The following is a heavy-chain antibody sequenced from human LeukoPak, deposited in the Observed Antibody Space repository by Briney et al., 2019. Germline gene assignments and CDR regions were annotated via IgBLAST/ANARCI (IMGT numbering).Heavy chain of an antibody. J-gene: IGHJ4*02. CDR2: INPNSGGT. D-gene: IGHD2-15*01. CDR3: VRVEVVVASDYDY. V-gene: IGHV1-2*02. CDR1: GYTFTGYY. Sequence: ASVKVSCKASGYTFTGYYMHWVRQAPGQGLEWMGWINPNSGGTNYAQKFQGRVTMTRDTSISTAYMELSRLRSDDTAVYYCVRVEVVVASDYDYWGQGTLVTVSS.